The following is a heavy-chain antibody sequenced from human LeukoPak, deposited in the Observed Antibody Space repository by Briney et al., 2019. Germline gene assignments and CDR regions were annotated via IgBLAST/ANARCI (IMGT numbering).Heavy chain of an antibody. CDR2: IYHSGST. D-gene: IGHD6-19*01. J-gene: IGHJ4*02. CDR3: ARGSISGVWAFDY. CDR1: GGSFSGYY. Sequence: SETLSLTCAVYGGSFSGYYWSWIRQPPGKGLEWIGSIYHSGSTYYNPSLKSRVTISVDTSKNQFSLKLSSVTAADTAVYYCARGSISGVWAFDYWGQGTLVTVSS. V-gene: IGHV4-34*01.